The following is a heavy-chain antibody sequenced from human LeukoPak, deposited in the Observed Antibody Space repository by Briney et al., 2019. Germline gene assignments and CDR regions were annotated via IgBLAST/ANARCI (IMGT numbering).Heavy chain of an antibody. V-gene: IGHV4-34*01. CDR2: INHSGST. CDR1: GGSFSGYY. Sequence: SETLSLTCAVYGGSFSGYYWSWIRQPPGKGLEWIGEINHSGSTNYNPSLKSRVTISVDTSKNQFSLKLSSVTAADTAVYYCARDLRGTITHNWFDPWGQGTLVTVSS. D-gene: IGHD3-3*01. J-gene: IGHJ5*02. CDR3: ARDLRGTITHNWFDP.